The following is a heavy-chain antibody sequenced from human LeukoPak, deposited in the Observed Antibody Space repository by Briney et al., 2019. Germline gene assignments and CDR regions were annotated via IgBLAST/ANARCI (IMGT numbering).Heavy chain of an antibody. J-gene: IGHJ4*02. D-gene: IGHD6-19*01. CDR1: GFTFTNYW. V-gene: IGHV3-7*03. CDR3: AKDGPGGWYFDS. CDR2: IKQDGSEK. Sequence: GGSLRLSCAASGFTFTNYWMCWARQAPGKGLEWVANIKQDGSEKHYVDSVNGRFTISRDNAKDSLYLQMNSLRAEDTAVYYCAKDGPGGWYFDSWGQGTPVTVSS.